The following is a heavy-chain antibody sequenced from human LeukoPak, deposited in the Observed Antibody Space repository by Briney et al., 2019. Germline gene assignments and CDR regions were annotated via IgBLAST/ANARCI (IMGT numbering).Heavy chain of an antibody. J-gene: IGHJ5*02. V-gene: IGHV4-39*01. D-gene: IGHD3-3*01. CDR1: GGSISSSSYY. CDR2: IYYSGST. CDR3: ARSARYDFWSGFNWFDP. Sequence: SETLSLTFTVSGGSISSSSYYWGWIRQPPGKGLEWIGRIYYSGSTYYNLSLKSRVTISVDTSKNQFSLKLSSVTAADTAVYYCARSARYDFWSGFNWFDPWGQGTLVTVSS.